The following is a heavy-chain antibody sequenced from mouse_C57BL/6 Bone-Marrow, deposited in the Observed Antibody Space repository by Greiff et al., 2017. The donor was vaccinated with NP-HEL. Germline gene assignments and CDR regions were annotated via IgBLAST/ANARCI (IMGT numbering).Heavy chain of an antibody. CDR1: GFSLTSYG. D-gene: IGHD2-2*01. V-gene: IGHV2-2*01. J-gene: IGHJ4*01. CDR3: ARKEVRDYYAMDY. Sequence: VKLMESGPGLVQPSQSLSITCTVSGFSLTSYGVHWVRQSPGKGLEWLGVIWSGGSTDYNAAFISRLSISKDNSKSQVFFKMNSLQADDTAIYYCARKEVRDYYAMDYWGQGTSVTVSS. CDR2: IWSGGST.